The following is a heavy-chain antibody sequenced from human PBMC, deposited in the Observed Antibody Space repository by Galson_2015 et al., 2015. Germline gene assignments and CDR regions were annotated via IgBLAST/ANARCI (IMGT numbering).Heavy chain of an antibody. CDR2: ISNSAVQT. Sequence: SLRLSCAASGFTFSTYHMNWVRQAPGKGLESISSISNSAVQTYYIDSVKGRFTISRDNSKNTLYLHMDRLKVEDTAICYCAKVVSVTESYWYGLDVWGQGTTVTVSS. J-gene: IGHJ6*02. CDR3: AKVVSVTESYWYGLDV. V-gene: IGHV3-23*01. D-gene: IGHD4-11*01. CDR1: GFTFSTYH.